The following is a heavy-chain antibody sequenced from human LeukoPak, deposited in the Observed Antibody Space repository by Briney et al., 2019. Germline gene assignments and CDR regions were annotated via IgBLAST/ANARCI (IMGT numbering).Heavy chain of an antibody. V-gene: IGHV4-34*01. D-gene: IGHD5-24*01. CDR1: GGSFSGYY. CDR3: ARGVEIFYYFDY. Sequence: SETLSLTCAVYGGSFSGYYWSWIRQPPEKGLEWIGEINHSGSTNYNPSLKSRVTISVDTSKNQFSLKLSSVTAADTAVYYCARGVEIFYYFDYWGQGTLVTASS. CDR2: INHSGST. J-gene: IGHJ4*02.